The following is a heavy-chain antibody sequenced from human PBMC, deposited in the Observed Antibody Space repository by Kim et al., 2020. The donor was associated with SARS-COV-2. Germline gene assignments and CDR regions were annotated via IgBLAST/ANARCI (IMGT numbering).Heavy chain of an antibody. CDR1: GYTLTELS. Sequence: ASVKVSCKVSGYTLTELSMHWVRQAPGKGLEWMGGFDPEDGETIYAQKFQGRVTMTEDTSTDTAYMELSSLRSEDTAVYYCATDGGKYYYGSEAFDYWGQGTLVTVSS. CDR2: FDPEDGET. D-gene: IGHD3-10*01. J-gene: IGHJ4*02. CDR3: ATDGGKYYYGSEAFDY. V-gene: IGHV1-24*01.